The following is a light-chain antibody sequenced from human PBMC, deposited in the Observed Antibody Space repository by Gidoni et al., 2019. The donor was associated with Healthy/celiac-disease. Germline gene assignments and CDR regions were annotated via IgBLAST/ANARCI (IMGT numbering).Light chain of an antibody. CDR1: QSVSSY. CDR2: DAA. J-gene: IGKJ2*01. V-gene: IGKV3-11*01. CDR3: QQRSNRPLYT. Sequence: IVLTQPPATLSLSPGESATLSCRASQSVSSYSAWYQQKPGQAHRLLIYDAANRATGIPARFSGSGSGTDFTLTISSLEPEDFAVYYCQQRSNRPLYTFGQGTKLEIK.